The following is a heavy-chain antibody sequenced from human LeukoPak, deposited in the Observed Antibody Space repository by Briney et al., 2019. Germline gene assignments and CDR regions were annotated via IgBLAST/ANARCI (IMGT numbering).Heavy chain of an antibody. CDR2: ISAYNGNT. D-gene: IGHD3-3*01. CDR3: ARSAPRQYYDFWSGYSFDY. CDR1: GYTFINYG. V-gene: IGHV1-18*01. J-gene: IGHJ4*02. Sequence: ASVKVSCKASGYTFINYGISWVRQAPGQGLEWMGWISAYNGNTNYAQKLQGRVTMTTDTSTSTAYMELRSLRSDDTAVYYCARSAPRQYYDFWSGYSFDYWGQGTLVTVSS.